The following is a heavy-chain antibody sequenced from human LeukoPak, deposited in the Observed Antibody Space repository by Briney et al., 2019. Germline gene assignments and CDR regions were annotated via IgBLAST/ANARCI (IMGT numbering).Heavy chain of an antibody. CDR3: ARGEFSGLDY. Sequence: HPGGSLRLSCAASGFTFSTYAMHWVRQAPGKGLEGVAVILYDGSNEHYTDSVRGRFTISRDNPKNTLWLQMNSLTADDTAVYYCARGEFSGLDYWGQGTLVTVSS. CDR1: GFTFSTYA. V-gene: IGHV3-30-3*01. D-gene: IGHD5-12*01. CDR2: ILYDGSNE. J-gene: IGHJ4*02.